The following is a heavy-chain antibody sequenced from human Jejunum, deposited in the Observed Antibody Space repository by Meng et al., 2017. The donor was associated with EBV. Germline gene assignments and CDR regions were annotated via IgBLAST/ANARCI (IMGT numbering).Heavy chain of an antibody. CDR2: ITKVGRYI. D-gene: IGHD2-15*01. J-gene: IGHJ4*02. Sequence: EVQLVWSGGGLVKPGGSLRLSCAASGFSFSTYTMNWVRQAPGKGLEWVASITKVGRYIFFADSLKGRFTVSRDDAQNSVSLKMNNLRAEDTAVYYCAREKYCSGGSCYPIDYWGQGTLVTVAS. CDR1: GFSFSTYT. V-gene: IGHV3-21*01. CDR3: AREKYCSGGSCYPIDY.